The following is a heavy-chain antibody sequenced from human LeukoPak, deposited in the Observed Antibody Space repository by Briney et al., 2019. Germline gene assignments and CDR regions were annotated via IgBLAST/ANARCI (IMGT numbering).Heavy chain of an antibody. CDR2: INPNSGGT. V-gene: IGHV1-2*02. D-gene: IGHD3-16*01. J-gene: IGHJ5*02. CDR1: GYTFSNYG. Sequence: ASVKVSCKASGYTFSNYGLSWVRQAPGQGLEWMGWINPNSGGTKYAQKFQGRVTMTRDTSISTAYMELSRLRSDDTAVYYCASRAVVSLISWGQGTLVTVSS. CDR3: ASRAVVSLIS.